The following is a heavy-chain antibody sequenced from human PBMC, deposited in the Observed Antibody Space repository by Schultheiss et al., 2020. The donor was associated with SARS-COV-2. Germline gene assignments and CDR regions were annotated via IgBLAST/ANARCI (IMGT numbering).Heavy chain of an antibody. D-gene: IGHD6-13*01. CDR2: IYWDDDK. Sequence: SGPTLVKPTQTLTLTCTFSGFSLTTSGVGVGWIRQPPGKALEWLALIYWDDDKRYNPSLKTRLTISKDTSKNQVVLTMTNMDPVDTVTYYCAHTQQLPPLFDYWGQGTLVTVSS. V-gene: IGHV2-5*02. CDR1: GFSLTTSGVG. J-gene: IGHJ4*02. CDR3: AHTQQLPPLFDY.